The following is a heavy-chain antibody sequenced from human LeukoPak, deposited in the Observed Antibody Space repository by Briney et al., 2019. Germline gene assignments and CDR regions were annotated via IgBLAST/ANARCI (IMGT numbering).Heavy chain of an antibody. CDR3: ARDYILSTFDY. J-gene: IGHJ4*02. V-gene: IGHV3-33*08. Sequence: GGSLRLSCAVSGFTFSLYGMHWVRQAPGKGLEWVAVIWYDGSNKYYADSVKGRFTISRDNSKNTLYLQMNSLRAEDTAVYYCARDYILSTFDYWGQGTLVTVSS. CDR1: GFTFSLYG. CDR2: IWYDGSNK. D-gene: IGHD2/OR15-2a*01.